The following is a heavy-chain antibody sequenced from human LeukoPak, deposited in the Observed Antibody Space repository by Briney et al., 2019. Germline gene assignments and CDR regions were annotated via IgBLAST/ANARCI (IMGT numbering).Heavy chain of an antibody. CDR2: IYYSGST. V-gene: IGHV4-59*08. Sequence: SETLSLTCTVSGGSISSYYWSWIRQPPGKGLEWIGYIYYSGSTNYNPSLKSRVTISVDTSKNQFSLKLSSVTAADTAVYYCARQGRDGYNPDYWGQGTLVTASS. J-gene: IGHJ4*02. CDR3: ARQGRDGYNPDY. CDR1: GGSISSYY. D-gene: IGHD5-24*01.